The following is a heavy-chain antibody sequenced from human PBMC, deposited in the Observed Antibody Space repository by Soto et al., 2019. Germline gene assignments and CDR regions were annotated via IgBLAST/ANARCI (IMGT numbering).Heavy chain of an antibody. D-gene: IGHD5-18*01. CDR1: GFTFDDYT. CDR2: ISWDGGST. V-gene: IGHV3-43*01. J-gene: IGHJ4*02. Sequence: GGSLRLSCAASGFTFDDYTMQWVRQAPGKGLEWVSLISWDGGSTYYADSVKGRFTISRDNSKNSLYLQMNSLRTEDTALYYCAKDTRYCYGYRPEYYFAYWGQGTLVTGSS. CDR3: AKDTRYCYGYRPEYYFAY.